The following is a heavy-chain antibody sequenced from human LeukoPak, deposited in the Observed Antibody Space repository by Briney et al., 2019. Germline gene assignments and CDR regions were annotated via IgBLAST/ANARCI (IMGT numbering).Heavy chain of an antibody. Sequence: GGSLSLSCAASGFTFSNYAMHWVRQAPGKGLEWVAVISYDGNNKYYADPVKGRFTISRDNYKNTLYLHMNSLRAEDTAVYFCARDDAAYYFDFWGQGTLVTVSS. CDR2: ISYDGNNK. J-gene: IGHJ4*02. V-gene: IGHV3-30-3*01. CDR1: GFTFSNYA. CDR3: ARDDAAYYFDF. D-gene: IGHD6-25*01.